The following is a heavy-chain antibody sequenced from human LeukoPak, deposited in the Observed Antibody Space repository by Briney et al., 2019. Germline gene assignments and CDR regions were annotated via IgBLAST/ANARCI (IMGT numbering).Heavy chain of an antibody. CDR2: IDTSSSTM. CDR1: GLTFSKYS. Sequence: GGSLRLSCAASGLTFSKYSMTWVRQAPGKGLEWVSFIDTSSSTMYYTDSVKGRFTISRDNAKNSLYLQMNSLKVEDTARYYYARDNWVDCWGQGTLVTVSS. V-gene: IGHV3-48*04. CDR3: ARDNWVDC. J-gene: IGHJ5*01.